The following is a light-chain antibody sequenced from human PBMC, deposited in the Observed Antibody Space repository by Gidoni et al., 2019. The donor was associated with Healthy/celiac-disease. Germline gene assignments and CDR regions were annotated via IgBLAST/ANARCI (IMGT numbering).Light chain of an antibody. CDR3: CSYAGSYTWV. CDR2: DVS. V-gene: IGLV2-11*01. Sequence: QSALTQPRPVSGPPGQSVTIPCTGTSSDVGGYNYVSWYQQHPGKDPTTMIYDVSKRPSGVPDRFSGSKSGNTASLTISGLQAEDEADYYCCSYAGSYTWVFGGGTKLTVL. J-gene: IGLJ3*02. CDR1: SSDVGGYNY.